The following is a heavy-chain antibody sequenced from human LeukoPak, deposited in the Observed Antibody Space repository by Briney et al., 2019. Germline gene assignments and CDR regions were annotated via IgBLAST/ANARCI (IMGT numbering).Heavy chain of an antibody. CDR1: GYTLTELS. CDR2: FDPEDGET. V-gene: IGHV1-24*01. Sequence: ASVKVSCKVSGYTLTELSMHWVRQAPGKGLEWMGGFDPEDGETIYAQKFQGRVTMTEDTSTDTAYMELSSLRSEDTAVYYCAVALEGYSYGYVFPFDIWGQGTMVTVSS. J-gene: IGHJ3*02. CDR3: AVALEGYSYGYVFPFDI. D-gene: IGHD5-18*01.